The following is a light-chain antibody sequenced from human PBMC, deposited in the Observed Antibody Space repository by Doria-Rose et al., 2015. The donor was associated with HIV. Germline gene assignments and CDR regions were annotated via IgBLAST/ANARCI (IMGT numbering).Light chain of an antibody. CDR1: QSTGSF. CDR3: QQSYSTPLT. Sequence: TQSPSSLSASVGDRVTITCRASQSTGSFLNWYQQKPVKAPKLLIYAASSLQHGVPSRFSGSGSGTDFTLTISSLQPEDFATYFCQQSYSTPLTFGGGTKVEIK. J-gene: IGKJ4*01. V-gene: IGKV1-39*01. CDR2: AAS.